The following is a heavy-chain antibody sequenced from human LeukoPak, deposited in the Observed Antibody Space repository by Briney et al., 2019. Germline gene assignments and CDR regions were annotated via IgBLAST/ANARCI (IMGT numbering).Heavy chain of an antibody. CDR2: IYTSGST. Sequence: PSQTLSLTCTVSGGSISSSSYYWSWIRQPAGKGLEWIGRIYTSGSTNYNPSLKSRVTISVDTFKNQFSLKLSSVTAADTAVYYCARRGAGRFDAFDIWGQGTMVTVSS. D-gene: IGHD1-26*01. CDR3: ARRGAGRFDAFDI. V-gene: IGHV4-61*02. CDR1: GGSISSSSYY. J-gene: IGHJ3*02.